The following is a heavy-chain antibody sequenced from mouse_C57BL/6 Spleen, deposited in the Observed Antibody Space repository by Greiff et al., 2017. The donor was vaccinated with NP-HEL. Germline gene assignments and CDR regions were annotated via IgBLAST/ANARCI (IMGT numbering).Heavy chain of an antibody. CDR2: ISSGSSTI. J-gene: IGHJ1*03. V-gene: IGHV5-17*01. D-gene: IGHD2-3*01. Sequence: EVKLMESGGGLVKPGGSLKLSCAASGFTFSDYGMHWVRQAPEKGLEWVAYISSGSSTIYYAATVKGRFPISRDNAKNTLFLQMTSLRSEDTAMYYCARCDGFWYFDVWGTGTTVTVSS. CDR3: ARCDGFWYFDV. CDR1: GFTFSDYG.